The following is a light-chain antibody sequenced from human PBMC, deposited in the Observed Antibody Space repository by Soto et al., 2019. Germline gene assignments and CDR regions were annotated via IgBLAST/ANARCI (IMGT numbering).Light chain of an antibody. CDR1: QSISSW. CDR2: DAS. CDR3: QQYNTYPWT. Sequence: DIQMTQSPATLSASVGDRVIITCRASQSISSWLAWYQQKPGKVPKLLIDDASSLESGVPSRFSGSGSGTEFTLTISSLQPDDFATYYCQQYNTYPWTFGQGTKVEIK. V-gene: IGKV1-5*01. J-gene: IGKJ1*01.